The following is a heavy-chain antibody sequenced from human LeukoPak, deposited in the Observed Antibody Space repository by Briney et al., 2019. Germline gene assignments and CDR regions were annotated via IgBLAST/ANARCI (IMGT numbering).Heavy chain of an antibody. V-gene: IGHV3-9*01. Sequence: GGSLRLSCAASGFTFDDYAMHWVRQAPGKGLEWVSGISWNSGSIGYADSVKGRFTISRDNAKNSLYLQMSGLRAEDTALYYCAKGPYGSGSKYFDYWGQGTLVTVSS. CDR1: GFTFDDYA. J-gene: IGHJ4*02. CDR3: AKGPYGSGSKYFDY. D-gene: IGHD3-10*01. CDR2: ISWNSGSI.